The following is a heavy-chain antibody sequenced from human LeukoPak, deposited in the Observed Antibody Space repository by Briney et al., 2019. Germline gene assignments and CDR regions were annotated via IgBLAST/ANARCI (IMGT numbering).Heavy chain of an antibody. CDR2: ISSSSSTI. Sequence: GGSLRLSCAASGFTFSSYSMNWVRQAPGKGLEWVSYISSSSSTIYYSDSVKGRFAISRDNAKNSLYLQMNSLRDEDTAVYYCARDTYCSSTSCYSKAGAFDIWGQGTMVTVSS. CDR1: GFTFSSYS. CDR3: ARDTYCSSTSCYSKAGAFDI. D-gene: IGHD2-2*01. V-gene: IGHV3-48*02. J-gene: IGHJ3*02.